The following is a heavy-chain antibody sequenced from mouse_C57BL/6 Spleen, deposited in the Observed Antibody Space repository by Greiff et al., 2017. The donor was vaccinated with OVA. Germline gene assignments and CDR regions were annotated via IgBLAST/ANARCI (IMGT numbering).Heavy chain of an antibody. CDR1: GYSITSGYY. CDR2: ISYDGSN. J-gene: IGHJ1*03. D-gene: IGHD1-1*01. Sequence: EVKLQESGPGLVKPSQSLSLTCSVTGYSITSGYYWNWIRQFPGNKLEWMGYISYDGSNNYNPSLKNRISITRDTSKNQFFLKLNSVTTEDTATYYCARVRITTVPYWYFDVWGTGTTVTVSS. CDR3: ARVRITTVPYWYFDV. V-gene: IGHV3-6*01.